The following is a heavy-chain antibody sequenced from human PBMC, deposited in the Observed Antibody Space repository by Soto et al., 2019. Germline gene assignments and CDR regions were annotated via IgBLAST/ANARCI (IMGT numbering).Heavy chain of an antibody. CDR3: ARLEPGDEGGYFDY. Sequence: QVTLKESGPVLVKPTDTLTLTCTVSEFSLSNSRMGVTWIRQPPGKALEWLAHIFSNDKKYFSTSLGSRLTICRNTSKSQVVLTMTHIDPVDTATYYCARLEPGDEGGYFDYWGQGTLVTVSS. CDR1: EFSLSNSRMG. J-gene: IGHJ4*02. CDR2: IFSNDKK. D-gene: IGHD7-27*01. V-gene: IGHV2-26*01.